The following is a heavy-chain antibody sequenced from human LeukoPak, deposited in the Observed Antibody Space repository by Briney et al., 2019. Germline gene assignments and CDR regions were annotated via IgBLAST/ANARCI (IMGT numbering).Heavy chain of an antibody. J-gene: IGHJ4*02. D-gene: IGHD1-26*01. CDR1: GVSITDNW. CDR3: ARHRGELPLSFDY. V-gene: IGHV4-4*02. Sequence: SETLSLTCAVSGVSITDNWWSWVRQPPGKGLEWIGEILHTGPTNFTPSLKSRVTISVDTSKNQFSLKLSSVTAADTAVYYCARHRGELPLSFDYWGQGTLVTVSS. CDR2: ILHTGPT.